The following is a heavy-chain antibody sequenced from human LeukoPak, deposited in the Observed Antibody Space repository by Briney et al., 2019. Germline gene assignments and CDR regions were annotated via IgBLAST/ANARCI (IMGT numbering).Heavy chain of an antibody. J-gene: IGHJ4*02. CDR1: GGSISSSSYY. Sequence: SETLSLTCTVSGGSISSSSYYWGWIRQPPGKGLEWIGSIYYSGSTYYNPSLQSRVTISIDTSKNQFSLKLSSVTAADTAVYYCARLTSNGATYFEYWGQGALVTVSS. V-gene: IGHV4-39*01. CDR2: IYYSGST. CDR3: ARLTSNGATYFEY. D-gene: IGHD2-2*01.